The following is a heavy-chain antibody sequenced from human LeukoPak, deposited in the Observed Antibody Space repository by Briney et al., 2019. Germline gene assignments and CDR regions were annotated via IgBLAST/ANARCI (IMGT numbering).Heavy chain of an antibody. CDR1: GYTFTSYY. D-gene: IGHD2-2*01. CDR2: INPSGGST. V-gene: IGHV1-46*01. J-gene: IGHJ5*02. Sequence: ASVKVSCKASGYTFTSYYMHWVRQAPGQGLKWMGIINPSGGSTSYAQKFQGRVTMTRDTSTSTVYMEQSSLRSEDTAVYYCARRYCSSTSCYEGRDWFDPWGQGTLVTVSS. CDR3: ARRYCSSTSCYEGRDWFDP.